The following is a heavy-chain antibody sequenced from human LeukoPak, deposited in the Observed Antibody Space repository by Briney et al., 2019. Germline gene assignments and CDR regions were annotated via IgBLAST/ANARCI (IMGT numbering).Heavy chain of an antibody. CDR3: ASGYGSGSYQHH. CDR2: MNPNSGDT. V-gene: IGHV1-8*01. J-gene: IGHJ4*02. D-gene: IGHD3-10*01. CDR1: GYTFTSYD. Sequence: ASVKVSCKASGYTFTSYDINWVRQATGQGLEWMGWMNPNSGDTGYAQKFQGRVTMTRNTSISTAYMELSSLRSEDTAVYYCASGYGSGSYQHHWGQGTLVTVSS.